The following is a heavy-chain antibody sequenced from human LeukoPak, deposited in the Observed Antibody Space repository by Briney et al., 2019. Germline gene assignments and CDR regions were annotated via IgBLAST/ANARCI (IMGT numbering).Heavy chain of an antibody. CDR1: GGSISSYY. Sequence: SETLSLTCTVSGGSISSYYWSWIRQPPGKGLEWIGYIYYSGSTNYNPSLKSRVTISVDTSKNQFSLKLRSVTGADTAVYYCARSVWNYYDYLGRGTLVTVSS. CDR2: IYYSGST. CDR3: ARSVWNYYDY. J-gene: IGHJ4*02. V-gene: IGHV4-59*01. D-gene: IGHD1-1*01.